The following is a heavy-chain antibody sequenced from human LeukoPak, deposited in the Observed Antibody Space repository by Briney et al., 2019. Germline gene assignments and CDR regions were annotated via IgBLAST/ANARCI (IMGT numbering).Heavy chain of an antibody. Sequence: ASVKVSCKASGYTFTSYGISWVRQAPGQGVEWMGWISAYNGNTNYGQKLQGRVTMTTDTSTSTAYMELRSLRSDDTAVYYCARDFRPLNWGSSYYFDYWGQGTLVTVSS. CDR3: ARDFRPLNWGSSYYFDY. D-gene: IGHD7-27*01. V-gene: IGHV1-18*01. CDR2: ISAYNGNT. CDR1: GYTFTSYG. J-gene: IGHJ4*02.